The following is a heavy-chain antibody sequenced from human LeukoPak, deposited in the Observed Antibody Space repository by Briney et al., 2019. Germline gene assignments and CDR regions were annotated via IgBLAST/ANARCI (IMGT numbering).Heavy chain of an antibody. V-gene: IGHV1-8*01. CDR2: MNPNSGNT. D-gene: IGHD6-13*01. Sequence: ASVKVSCKASGYIFTGYDTNWVRQATGQGLEWMGWMNPNSGNTGYAQKFQGRVTMTRNTSISTAYMELSSLRSEDTAVYYCARGAVGGIAAAGVVVWFDPWGQGTLVTVSS. J-gene: IGHJ5*02. CDR3: ARGAVGGIAAAGVVVWFDP. CDR1: GYIFTGYD.